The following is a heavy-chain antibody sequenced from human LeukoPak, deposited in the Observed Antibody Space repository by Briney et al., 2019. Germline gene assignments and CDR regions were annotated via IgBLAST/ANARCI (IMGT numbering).Heavy chain of an antibody. J-gene: IGHJ4*02. CDR3: ARGDDFWSGYYWPFDY. D-gene: IGHD3-3*01. CDR2: INWNGGST. V-gene: IGHV3-20*04. CDR1: GFTFDDYG. Sequence: PGGSLRLSCAASGFTFDDYGMGWVRQAPGKGLEWVSGINWNGGSTGYADSVKGRFTISRDNAKNSLYLQMNSLRAEDTAVYYCARGDDFWSGYYWPFDYWGQGTLVTVSS.